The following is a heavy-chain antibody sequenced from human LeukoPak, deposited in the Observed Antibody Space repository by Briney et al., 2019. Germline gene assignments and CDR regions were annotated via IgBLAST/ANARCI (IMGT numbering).Heavy chain of an antibody. Sequence: PGGSLRLSCAASGFTFSSYSMNWVRQAPGKGLEWVSSISSSSSYIYYADSVKGRFTISRDNAKNSLYLQMNSLRAEDTAVYYCARDPNYYDSGGYYPGDYWGQGTLVTVSS. D-gene: IGHD3-22*01. CDR2: ISSSSSYI. CDR3: ARDPNYYDSGGYYPGDY. CDR1: GFTFSSYS. V-gene: IGHV3-21*01. J-gene: IGHJ4*02.